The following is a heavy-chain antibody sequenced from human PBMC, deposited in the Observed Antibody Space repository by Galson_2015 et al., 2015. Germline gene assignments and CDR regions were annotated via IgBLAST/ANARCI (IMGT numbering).Heavy chain of an antibody. CDR2: IYYSGST. J-gene: IGHJ4*02. Sequence: TLSLTCTVSGGSISSGNYYWSWIRQPPGKGLEWIGYIYYSGSTYYSPSLMSRVTMSVDTSKNQFSLKLSSVTAADTAVYYCARELRFCGGDCYYYFDYWGQGTLVTVSS. CDR3: ARELRFCGGDCYYYFDY. CDR1: GGSISSGNYY. V-gene: IGHV4-30-4*01. D-gene: IGHD2-21*02.